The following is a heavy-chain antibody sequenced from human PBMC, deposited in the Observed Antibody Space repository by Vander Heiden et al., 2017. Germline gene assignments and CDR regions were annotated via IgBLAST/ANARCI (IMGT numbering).Heavy chain of an antibody. Sequence: EVQLVQSGAALKKPGESLMISCETSGYPFGNYKIGRVRQRPGKGLEWMGIISPSDSETMYSPSFEGQVTLSVDRSARAASLHWTSLKASDSAMYYCARHASTSKWTYFAYWGQGTLVTVSS. CDR2: ISPSDSET. J-gene: IGHJ4*02. CDR3: ARHASTSKWTYFAY. V-gene: IGHV5-51*01. CDR1: GYPFGNYK. D-gene: IGHD1-26*01.